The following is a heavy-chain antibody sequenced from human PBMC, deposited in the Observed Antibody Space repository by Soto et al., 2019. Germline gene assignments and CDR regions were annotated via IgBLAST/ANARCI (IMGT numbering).Heavy chain of an antibody. J-gene: IGHJ4*02. D-gene: IGHD1-26*01. CDR3: ASGGSGSYRMFDY. Sequence: QVQLVQSGAEVKKPGASVTVSCQASGFTFNTYVITWVRQAPGQGLEWLGWISVYHGNTNYAQKVQGRDTMATDTSKSTAYMELRSLRSVETAVYYCASGGSGSYRMFDYWGQGTLVTVPS. CDR1: GFTFNTYV. CDR2: ISVYHGNT. V-gene: IGHV1-18*01.